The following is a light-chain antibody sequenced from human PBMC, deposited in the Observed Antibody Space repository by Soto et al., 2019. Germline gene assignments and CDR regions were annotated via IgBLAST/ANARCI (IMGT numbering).Light chain of an antibody. Sequence: QSVLTQPRSVSGSPGQSVAISCTGTSSDVGGYNYVSWYQQHPGKAPKLIIHDVSKRPSGVPDRFSGSKSGNTASLTISGLQAEDEADYYCGSYASLFGGGTKVTVL. CDR2: DVS. CDR3: GSYASL. J-gene: IGLJ2*01. V-gene: IGLV2-11*01. CDR1: SSDVGGYNY.